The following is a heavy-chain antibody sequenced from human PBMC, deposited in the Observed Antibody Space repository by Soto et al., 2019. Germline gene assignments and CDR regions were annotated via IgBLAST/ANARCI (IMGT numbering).Heavy chain of an antibody. CDR2: IVVGSGNT. Sequence: SVKVSCKASGFTFTSSAVQWVRQARGQRLEWIGWIVVGSGNTNYAQKFQERVTITRDMSTSTAYMGVSSQRYEDTAVYYCAADMNDFWSGYPRGYYYYGMDVWGKGTTVTVSS. J-gene: IGHJ6*04. D-gene: IGHD3-3*01. CDR1: GFTFTSSA. CDR3: AADMNDFWSGYPRGYYYYGMDV. V-gene: IGHV1-58*01.